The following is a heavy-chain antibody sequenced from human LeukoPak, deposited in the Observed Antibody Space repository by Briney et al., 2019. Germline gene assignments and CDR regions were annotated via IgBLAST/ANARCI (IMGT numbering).Heavy chain of an antibody. CDR2: IYSTGST. V-gene: IGHV4-4*07. D-gene: IGHD6-13*01. CDR1: GGSISSYY. CDR3: ARQIASAGTAGFDF. J-gene: IGHJ4*02. Sequence: SETLSLTCTVPGGSISSYYWSWIRQPAGKGLEWIGRIYSTGSTNYNPSLKSRVTKSVDTSKNQFSLRLRSVTAADTAVYYCARQIASAGTAGFDFWGQGALVTVSS.